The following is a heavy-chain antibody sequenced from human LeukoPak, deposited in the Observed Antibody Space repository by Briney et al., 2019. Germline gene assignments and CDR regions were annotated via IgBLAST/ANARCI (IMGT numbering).Heavy chain of an antibody. Sequence: GGALRLSFAASGFIFTMYVIHWVRQAPGKGLEWVAVISTDGNNEYYANSVKSRFTISRDNSKNTVYLQMTSLRTEDTAVYYCAKDQIGWAPGYVSGPLDQWGQGTLVTVSS. CDR2: ISTDGNNE. CDR1: GFIFTMYV. J-gene: IGHJ4*02. CDR3: AKDQIGWAPGYVSGPLDQ. V-gene: IGHV3-30*18. D-gene: IGHD6-19*01.